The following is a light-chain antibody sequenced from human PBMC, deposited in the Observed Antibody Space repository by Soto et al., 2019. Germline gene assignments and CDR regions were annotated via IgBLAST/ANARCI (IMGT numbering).Light chain of an antibody. CDR2: EVN. J-gene: IGLJ2*01. V-gene: IGLV2-14*01. CDR3: ASLTTADTLE. Sequence: QSALTQPASVSGSPGQSITISCTGTSSDVGAYNYVSWYQHHPGKAPKLMIYEVNNRPSGVSNRFSGSKSGNTASLTISGLQAEDEADYYCASLTTADTLEIGGGTKVTVL. CDR1: SSDVGAYNY.